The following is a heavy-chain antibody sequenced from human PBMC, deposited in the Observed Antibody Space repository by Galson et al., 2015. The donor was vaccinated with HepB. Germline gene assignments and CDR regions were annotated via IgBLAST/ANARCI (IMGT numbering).Heavy chain of an antibody. CDR2: TYYRSKWYY. V-gene: IGHV6-1*01. CDR1: GDSVSSNSAG. J-gene: IGHJ5*02. D-gene: IGHD3-10*01. CDR3: ARGGLVRGGPLCWFDP. Sequence: CAISGDSVSSNSAGWSWIRQSPSRGLEWLGRTYYRSKWYYDYAESVKSRITINPDTSRNQFSLQLNSMTPEDTAVYYCARGGLVRGGPLCWFDPWGQGTLVTVSS.